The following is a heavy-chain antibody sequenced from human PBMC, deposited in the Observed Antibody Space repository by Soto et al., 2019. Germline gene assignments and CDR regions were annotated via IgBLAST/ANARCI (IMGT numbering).Heavy chain of an antibody. J-gene: IGHJ6*02. CDR3: ARIAMDTAMVRVIYYYGMDV. V-gene: IGHV4-4*02. CDR2: IYHGGST. Sequence: SETLSLTCAVSGGSISSSNWWSWVRQPPGKGLEWIGEIYHGGSTNYNPSLKSRVTISVDKSKNQFSLKLSSVTAADTAVYYCARIAMDTAMVRVIYYYGMDVWGQGTTVTVSS. CDR1: GGSISSSNW. D-gene: IGHD5-18*01.